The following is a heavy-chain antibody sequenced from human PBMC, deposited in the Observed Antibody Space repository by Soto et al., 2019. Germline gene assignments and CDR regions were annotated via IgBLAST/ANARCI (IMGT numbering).Heavy chain of an antibody. J-gene: IGHJ4*02. CDR1: GGSISSGGYY. CDR2: IYYSGST. D-gene: IGHD3-9*01. V-gene: IGHV4-31*03. Sequence: SETLSLTCTVSGGSISSGGYYWSWIRQHPGKGLEWIGYIYYSGSTYYNPSLKSRVTISVDTSKNQFSLKLRSVTAADTAIYYCARSYSDWLKPFDNWGQGSLVTVSS. CDR3: ARSYSDWLKPFDN.